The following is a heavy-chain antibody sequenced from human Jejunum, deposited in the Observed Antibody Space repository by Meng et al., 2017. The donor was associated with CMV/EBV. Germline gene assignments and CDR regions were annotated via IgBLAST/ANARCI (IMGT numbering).Heavy chain of an antibody. CDR1: IGSRSYV. Sequence: IGSRSYVWGWVRRPPGAGLEGIGTIYCSGSTLYNPSLKSRVTISVDTCKHQYSLELRSVTAADTAVYYCARHGSSNSSLVSSYYFDYWGQGTLVTVSS. J-gene: IGHJ4*02. V-gene: IGHV4-39*01. CDR3: ARHGSSNSSLVSSYYFDY. CDR2: IYCSGST. D-gene: IGHD2-2*01.